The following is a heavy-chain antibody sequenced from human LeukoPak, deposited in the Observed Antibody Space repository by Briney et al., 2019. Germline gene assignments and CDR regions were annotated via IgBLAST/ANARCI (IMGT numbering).Heavy chain of an antibody. Sequence: GGSLRLSCAASGFTFSSYGVHWVRQAPGKGLEGVAFIRYDGSDKYYADSVKGRFTISRDNSKNTLYLQMNSLRAEDTAVYYCAKDPPTSGYLGSVLRDYWGQGTLVTVSS. CDR1: GFTFSSYG. J-gene: IGHJ4*02. V-gene: IGHV3-30*02. D-gene: IGHD3-3*01. CDR2: IRYDGSDK. CDR3: AKDPPTSGYLGSVLRDY.